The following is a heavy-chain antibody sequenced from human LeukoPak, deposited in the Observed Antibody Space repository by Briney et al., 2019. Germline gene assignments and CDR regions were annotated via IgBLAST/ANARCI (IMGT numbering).Heavy chain of an antibody. V-gene: IGHV1-69*04. CDR2: IIPILGIA. Sequence: GSSVKVSCKASGGTFSSYAISWVRQAPGQGLEWMGRIIPILGIANYAQKFQGRVTITADKSTSTAYMELSSLRSEDTAVYYCASSYSPLVDYYYYGMDVWGQGTTVTVSS. CDR1: GGTFSSYA. D-gene: IGHD2-15*01. CDR3: ASSYSPLVDYYYYGMDV. J-gene: IGHJ6*02.